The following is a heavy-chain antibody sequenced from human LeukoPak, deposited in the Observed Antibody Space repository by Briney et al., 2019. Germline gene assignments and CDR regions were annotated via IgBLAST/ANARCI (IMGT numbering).Heavy chain of an antibody. D-gene: IGHD6-19*01. CDR1: GGSISSYY. Sequence: SETLSLTCTVSGGSISSYYWSWIRQPPGKGLEWIGYIYYSGSTNYNPSLKSRVTMSVGTSKNQFSLKLSSVTAADTAVYYCARHGGIAVAGTWFDPWGQGTLVTVSS. CDR3: ARHGGIAVAGTWFDP. CDR2: IYYSGST. J-gene: IGHJ5*02. V-gene: IGHV4-59*08.